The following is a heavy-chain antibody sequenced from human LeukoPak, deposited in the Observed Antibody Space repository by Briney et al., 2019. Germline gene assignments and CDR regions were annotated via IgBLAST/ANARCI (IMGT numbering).Heavy chain of an antibody. CDR2: IIPIFGTA. D-gene: IGHD1-14*01. CDR3: ARGGPDLTHYYYYYMDV. J-gene: IGHJ6*03. V-gene: IGHV1-69*05. CDR1: GGIFSSYA. Sequence: SVKVSCKASGGIFSSYAISWVRQAPGQGLEWMGGIIPIFGTANYAQKFQGRVTITTDESMSTAYMELSSLRSEDTAVYYCARGGPDLTHYYYYYMDVWGKGTTVTVSS.